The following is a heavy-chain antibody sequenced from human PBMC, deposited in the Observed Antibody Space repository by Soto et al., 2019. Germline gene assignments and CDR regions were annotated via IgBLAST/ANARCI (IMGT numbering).Heavy chain of an antibody. Sequence: ASVKVSCKASGYSFTVYHMHWVRQAPGQGLEWMGWINTDSGGTKYAQKFEGRVTMSRDTSINTAYMELSNLISDDTVVFYCAREIRSGYYKYWYFDLWGRGTLVTVSS. V-gene: IGHV1-2*02. CDR1: GYSFTVYH. CDR2: INTDSGGT. CDR3: AREIRSGYYKYWYFDL. D-gene: IGHD3-3*01. J-gene: IGHJ2*01.